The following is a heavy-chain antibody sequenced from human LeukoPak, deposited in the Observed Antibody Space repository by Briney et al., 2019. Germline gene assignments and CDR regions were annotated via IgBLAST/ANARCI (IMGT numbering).Heavy chain of an antibody. D-gene: IGHD5-18*01. CDR2: INHSGST. J-gene: IGHJ4*02. CDR1: GGSISSYY. CDR3: ARGGQLWSPLRY. Sequence: SETLSLTCTVSGGSISSYYWSWIRQPPGKGLEWIGEINHSGSTNYNPSLKSRVTISVDTSKNQFSLKLSSVTAADTAVYYCARGGQLWSPLRYWGQGTLVTVSS. V-gene: IGHV4-34*01.